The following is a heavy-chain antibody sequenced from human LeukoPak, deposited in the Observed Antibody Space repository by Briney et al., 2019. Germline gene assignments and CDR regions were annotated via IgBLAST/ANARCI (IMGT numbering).Heavy chain of an antibody. CDR2: IDPSGGST. CDR3: ARDRDHGDYVYSFDP. D-gene: IGHD3-16*01. V-gene: IGHV1-46*01. J-gene: IGHJ5*02. Sequence: ASVKVSCKASGYSFTIYYIHWVRQATGQGLEWMGIIDPSGGSTTYAQKFQGRVTMTRDTSTRTVYMELSSLRSEDTAVYYCARDRDHGDYVYSFDPWGQGTLVTVSS. CDR1: GYSFTIYY.